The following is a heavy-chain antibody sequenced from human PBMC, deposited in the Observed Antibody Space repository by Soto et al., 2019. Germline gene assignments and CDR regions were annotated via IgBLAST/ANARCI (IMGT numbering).Heavy chain of an antibody. CDR2: IWYDGSNK. J-gene: IGHJ3*02. CDR3: ARAVDYGDYENYDAFDI. D-gene: IGHD4-17*01. Sequence: GGSLRLSCAASGFTFSSYGMHWVRQAPGKGLEWVAVIWYDGSNKYYADSVKGRFTISRDNSKNTLYLQMNSLRAEDTAVYYCARAVDYGDYENYDAFDIWGQGTMVTVSS. V-gene: IGHV3-33*01. CDR1: GFTFSSYG.